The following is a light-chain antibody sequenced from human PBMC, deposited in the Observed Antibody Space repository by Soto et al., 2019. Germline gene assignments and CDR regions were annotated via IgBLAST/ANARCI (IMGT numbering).Light chain of an antibody. CDR3: CSYAGNSAYV. J-gene: IGLJ1*01. Sequence: QSALTQPASVSGSPGQSVTISCTGTSSDVGNYNLVSWYQQHPGKAPKFLIFDVSKRPSGASDRFTGSKSGNTASLTISGLQAEDEADYYCCSYAGNSAYVFGSGTNVTVL. CDR1: SSDVGNYNL. CDR2: DVS. V-gene: IGLV2-23*02.